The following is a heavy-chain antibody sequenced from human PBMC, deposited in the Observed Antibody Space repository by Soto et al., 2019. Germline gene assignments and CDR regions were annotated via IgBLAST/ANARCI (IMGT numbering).Heavy chain of an antibody. CDR2: IIPIYRTT. Sequence: QVQLVQSGAEVKKPGSSVKVSCKASGGTFDTHAISWVRQAPGQGLEWMGGIIPIYRTTNYAQKFQGRLTITADESSNTAYMELTGLKSEDTAMYYCARPYSSSPVHDYYYAMDVWGQGTTVTVSS. CDR1: GGTFDTHA. D-gene: IGHD6-13*01. J-gene: IGHJ6*01. CDR3: ARPYSSSPVHDYYYAMDV. V-gene: IGHV1-69*12.